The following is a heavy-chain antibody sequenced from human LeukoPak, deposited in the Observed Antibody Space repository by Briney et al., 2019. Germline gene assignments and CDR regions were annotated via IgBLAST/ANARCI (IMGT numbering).Heavy chain of an antibody. CDR1: GFTFSSYA. D-gene: IGHD1-26*01. CDR2: ISGSGGST. J-gene: IGHJ4*02. CDR3: AKDRTGLVGATHFDY. Sequence: GGSLRLSCAASGFTFSSYAMSWVRQAPGKGLEWVSAISGSGGSTYYADSVKGRFTISRDNSKNTLFLQMNSLRAEDTAVYYCAKDRTGLVGATHFDYWGQGTLVTVSS. V-gene: IGHV3-23*01.